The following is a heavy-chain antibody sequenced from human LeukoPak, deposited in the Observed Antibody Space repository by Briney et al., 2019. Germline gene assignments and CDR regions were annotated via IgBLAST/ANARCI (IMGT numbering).Heavy chain of an antibody. CDR1: GYRFTSHW. V-gene: IGHV5-51*01. J-gene: IGHJ6*03. Sequence: GESLKISCKGSGYRFTSHWIGWVRQMPGKGLEWMGIIYPDNSDTRYSPSFQGQVTMSADKSISTAYLQWSSLKASDTAIYYCARQLTYMDVWGKGATVTVSS. CDR3: ARQLTYMDV. CDR2: IYPDNSDT.